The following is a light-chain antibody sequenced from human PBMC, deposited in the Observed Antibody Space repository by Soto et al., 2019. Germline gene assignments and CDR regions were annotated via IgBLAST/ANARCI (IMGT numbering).Light chain of an antibody. Sequence: DIAMTQIPLSLSVTPGQPAAISCRSSQSLFNPDGKTYLHWFPQKPGQPPQLLITGVSTRFSGVADRFIGSGSGTDFTLKISRVEAEDVGVYFCMQNRQIPYSFGQGTKLEIK. V-gene: IGKV2D-29*01. CDR2: GVS. CDR1: QSLFNPDGKTY. CDR3: MQNRQIPYS. J-gene: IGKJ2*01.